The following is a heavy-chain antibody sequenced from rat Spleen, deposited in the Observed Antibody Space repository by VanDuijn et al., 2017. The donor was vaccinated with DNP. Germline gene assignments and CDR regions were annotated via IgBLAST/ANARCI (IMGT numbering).Heavy chain of an antibody. CDR2: ISTSGSTT. J-gene: IGHJ2*01. CDR3: ARGSGTYY. CDR1: GFTFSNYD. V-gene: IGHV5S23*01. Sequence: EVQLVESGGGLVQPGNSLKLSCAASGFTFSNYDMAWVRQAPTKGLEWVASISTSGSTTYYRDSVKGRFAISRDNAESSLYLQMNSLKSEDTATYYCARGSGTYYWGQGVLVTVSS. D-gene: IGHD2-1*01.